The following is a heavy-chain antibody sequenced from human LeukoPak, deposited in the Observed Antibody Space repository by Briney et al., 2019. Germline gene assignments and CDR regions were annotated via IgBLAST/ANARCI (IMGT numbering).Heavy chain of an antibody. CDR1: GGSFRGYY. D-gene: IGHD2-2*01. CDR2: INHSGST. V-gene: IGHV4-34*01. CDR3: ASTERCSTTCPLDY. J-gene: IGHJ4*02. Sequence: PAETLSLTCAVYGGSFRGYYWSWIRQPPGKGLEWIGEINHSGSTNYNPSLKSRVTISLDTSMKKFSLKLNSVTAADAAVYYCASTERCSTTCPLDYWGQGTLVTVSS.